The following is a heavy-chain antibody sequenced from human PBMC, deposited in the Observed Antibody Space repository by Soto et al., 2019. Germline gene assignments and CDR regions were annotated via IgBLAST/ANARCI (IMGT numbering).Heavy chain of an antibody. CDR2: INTDSGDT. Sequence: SVKVSCKASGYSFAGYLLHWVRQAPGQGLEWMGWINTDSGDTKYARKFQGRVTMTRDTSTSTGYMELSSLRSDDTAVYHCTRGTGFWSGYYRYYGMDVWGQGTTVTVSS. V-gene: IGHV1-2*02. CDR3: TRGTGFWSGYYRYYGMDV. J-gene: IGHJ6*02. CDR1: GYSFAGYL. D-gene: IGHD3-3*01.